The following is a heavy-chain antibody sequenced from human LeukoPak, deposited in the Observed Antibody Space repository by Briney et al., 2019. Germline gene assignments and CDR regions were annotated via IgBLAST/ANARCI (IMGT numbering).Heavy chain of an antibody. CDR2: IYTSGST. D-gene: IGHD3-22*01. CDR1: GGSISSGSYY. CDR3: ARDAARDGYYDSSGYYNWWFDP. J-gene: IGHJ5*02. Sequence: PSETLSLTCTVTGGSISSGSYYWSWIRQPAGKGLEWIGRIYTSGSTNYNPSLKSRVTISVDTSKNQFSLKLSSVTAADTAVYYCARDAARDGYYDSSGYYNWWFDPWGQGTLVTVSS. V-gene: IGHV4-61*02.